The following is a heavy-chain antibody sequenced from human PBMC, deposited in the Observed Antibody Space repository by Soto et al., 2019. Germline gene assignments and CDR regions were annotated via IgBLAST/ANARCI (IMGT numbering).Heavy chain of an antibody. Sequence: GESLETSCKGSGYSFTSYWIGWVPQMSGKGLGLMGIIYPGDPDTRYSPSFQGQVPISTDKSISTAYLHWRSLKASDPAMYYCARHTPQRNSSGWYRRYYYGMDVWGQGTTVTVSS. V-gene: IGHV5-51*01. CDR1: GYSFTSYW. D-gene: IGHD6-19*01. J-gene: IGHJ6*02. CDR2: IYPGDPDT. CDR3: ARHTPQRNSSGWYRRYYYGMDV.